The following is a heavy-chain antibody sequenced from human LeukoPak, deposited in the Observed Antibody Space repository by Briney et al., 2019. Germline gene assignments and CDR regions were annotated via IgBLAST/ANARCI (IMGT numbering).Heavy chain of an antibody. Sequence: GGSLRLSCAASGFTFSSFSMNWVRQAPGKGLEWVSSISGDNIYIYYADSLKGRFTVSRDNAKNSLYLQMNSLRAEDSAVYYCARDRIAAAKGDWFDPWGQGTLVTVSS. CDR2: ISGDNIYI. J-gene: IGHJ5*02. CDR3: ARDRIAAAKGDWFDP. CDR1: GFTFSSFS. D-gene: IGHD6-13*01. V-gene: IGHV3-21*01.